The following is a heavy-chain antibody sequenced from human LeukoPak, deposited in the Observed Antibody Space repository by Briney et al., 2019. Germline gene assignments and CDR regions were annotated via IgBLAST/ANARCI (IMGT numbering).Heavy chain of an antibody. V-gene: IGHV1-69*05. CDR3: ARSAGPVIVPAAIGASGHYYYMDV. D-gene: IGHD2-2*02. CDR1: GGTFSSYA. J-gene: IGHJ6*03. CDR2: IIPILGTP. Sequence: SVKVSCKAPGGTFSSYAISWVRLAPGQGLKWMGGIIPILGTPNYAQKFQGRVTISTDESTSAAYMELSSLRSEDSAVYYCARSAGPVIVPAAIGASGHYYYMDVWDKGTTVTVSS.